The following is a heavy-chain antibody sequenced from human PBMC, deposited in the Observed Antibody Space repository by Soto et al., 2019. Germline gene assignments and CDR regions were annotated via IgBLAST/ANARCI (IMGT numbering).Heavy chain of an antibody. Sequence: ASVKVSCKASGYTFTSYAMHWVRQAPGQRLEWMGWINAGNGNTKYSQKLQGRVTMTTDTSTSTAYMELRSLRSDDTAVYYCARDDYYDSSGYVDYWGQGTLVTSPQ. CDR3: ARDDYYDSSGYVDY. J-gene: IGHJ4*02. V-gene: IGHV1-3*01. CDR1: GYTFTSYA. D-gene: IGHD3-22*01. CDR2: INAGNGNT.